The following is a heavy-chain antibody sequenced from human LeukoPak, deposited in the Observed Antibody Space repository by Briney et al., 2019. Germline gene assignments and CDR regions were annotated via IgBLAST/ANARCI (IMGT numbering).Heavy chain of an antibody. CDR1: GFTFRSYS. Sequence: GGSLRLSCAASGFTFRSYSMSWVRQAPGKGLEWVSSISSSSSYIYYADSVKGRFTISRDNAKNSLYLQMNSLRAEDTAVYYCARGDCSSTSCRPYYFDYGGQGTLVTVSS. CDR2: ISSSSSYI. D-gene: IGHD2-2*01. CDR3: ARGDCSSTSCRPYYFDY. V-gene: IGHV3-21*01. J-gene: IGHJ4*02.